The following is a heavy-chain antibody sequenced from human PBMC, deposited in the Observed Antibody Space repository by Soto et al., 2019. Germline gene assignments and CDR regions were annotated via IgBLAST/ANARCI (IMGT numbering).Heavy chain of an antibody. Sequence: QVQLQESAPGLVKPSDTLSLTCAVSGYSISSSNWWGWIRQPPGKGLEWIGYIYYSGTTYYNPSLKSRVTMSVDTSKNQFSPKLTSVTAVDTAVYYCARREIQGPIDYWGQGTLVTVSS. V-gene: IGHV4-28*01. CDR1: GYSISSSNW. CDR3: ARREIQGPIDY. D-gene: IGHD1-26*01. J-gene: IGHJ4*02. CDR2: IYYSGTT.